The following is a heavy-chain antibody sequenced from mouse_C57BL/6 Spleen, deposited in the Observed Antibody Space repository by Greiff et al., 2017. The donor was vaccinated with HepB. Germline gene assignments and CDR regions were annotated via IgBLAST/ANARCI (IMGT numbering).Heavy chain of an antibody. D-gene: IGHD3-2*02. CDR3: GSSGYRGYAMDY. CDR1: GYTFTSYW. CDR2: IDPSDSYT. V-gene: IGHV1-50*01. J-gene: IGHJ4*01. Sequence: QVQLQQPGAELVKPGASVKLSCKASGYTFTSYWMQWVKQRPGQGLEWIGEIDPSDSYTNYNQKFKGKATLTVDTSSNTAYMQLSSLTSEDSAVYYCGSSGYRGYAMDYWGQGTSVTVSS.